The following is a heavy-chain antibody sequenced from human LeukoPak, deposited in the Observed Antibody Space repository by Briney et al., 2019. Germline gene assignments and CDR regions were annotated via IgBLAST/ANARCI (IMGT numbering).Heavy chain of an antibody. CDR3: ARDSAYDSSGYYYLYAFDI. J-gene: IGHJ3*02. D-gene: IGHD3-22*01. CDR1: GGSISSYY. Sequence: SETLSLTCTVSGGSISSYYWSWIRQPPGKGLEWIGYIYYSGSTNYNPSLKSRVTISVDTSKNQFSLKLSSVTAADTAVYYCARDSAYDSSGYYYLYAFDIWGQGTMVTVSS. CDR2: IYYSGST. V-gene: IGHV4-59*01.